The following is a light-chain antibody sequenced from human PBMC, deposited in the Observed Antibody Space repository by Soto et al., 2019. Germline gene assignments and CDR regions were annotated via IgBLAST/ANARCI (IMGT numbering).Light chain of an antibody. CDR1: QTIGKY. V-gene: IGKV1-39*01. CDR2: DAS. CDR3: QQSFSIPFT. J-gene: IGKJ3*01. Sequence: DIQMTQSPSSRSATVGDRVTITCRASQTIGKYLNWYQQQPGKVPKLLIYDASYLQSGVPSRFSGSESGTDFTLNISDLRPEDFATYYCQQSFSIPFTFGPGTKVDIK.